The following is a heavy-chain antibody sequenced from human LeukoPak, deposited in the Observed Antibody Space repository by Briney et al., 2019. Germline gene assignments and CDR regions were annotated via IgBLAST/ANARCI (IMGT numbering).Heavy chain of an antibody. D-gene: IGHD3-22*01. CDR3: ARSYYDSSGYLPHDYFDY. Sequence: SETLSLTCTVSGGSISSGSYYWSWIRQPAGKGLEWIGRIYTSGSTNYNPSLKSRVTISVDTSKNQFSLKLSSVTAADTAVYYCARSYYDSSGYLPHDYFDYWGQGTLVTVSS. J-gene: IGHJ4*02. V-gene: IGHV4-61*02. CDR2: IYTSGST. CDR1: GGSISSGSYY.